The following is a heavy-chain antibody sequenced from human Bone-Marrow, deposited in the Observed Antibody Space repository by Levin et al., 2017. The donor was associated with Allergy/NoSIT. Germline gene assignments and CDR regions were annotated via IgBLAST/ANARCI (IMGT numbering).Heavy chain of an antibody. J-gene: IGHJ6*02. CDR2: ISYDGSNK. CDR1: GFTFSSYA. D-gene: IGHD3-9*01. Sequence: GGSLRLSCAASGFTFSSYAMHWVRQAPGKGLEWVAVISYDGSNKYYADSVKGRFTISRDNSKNTLYLQMNSLRAEDTAVYYCARDGPDHYYDILTGYGPLDYGMDVWGQGTTVTVSS. V-gene: IGHV3-30-3*01. CDR3: ARDGPDHYYDILTGYGPLDYGMDV.